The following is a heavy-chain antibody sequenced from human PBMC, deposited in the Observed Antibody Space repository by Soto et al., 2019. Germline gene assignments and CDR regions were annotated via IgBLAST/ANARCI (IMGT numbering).Heavy chain of an antibody. D-gene: IGHD6-13*01. CDR3: ARADSSSWSGRYFDH. V-gene: IGHV4-4*02. Sequence: QVQLQESGPGLVKPSGTLSLTCAVSGGSISSSNWWSWVRQPPGKGLEWIGEISHSGRTNHNPSLKRRVTISVNQSKDHFSLTLSSVTAADTAVHYCARADSSSWSGRYFDHWGRGTLVTVSS. CDR1: GGSISSSNW. J-gene: IGHJ2*01. CDR2: ISHSGRT.